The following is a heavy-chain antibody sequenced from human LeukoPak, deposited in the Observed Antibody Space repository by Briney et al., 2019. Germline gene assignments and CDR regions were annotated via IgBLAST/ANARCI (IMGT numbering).Heavy chain of an antibody. Sequence: GGSLRLSCAASGFTFNSYNMNWVRQAPGKGLEWVSYISSSGSTIYYADSVKGRFTISRDNAKNSLYLQMNSLRAEDTAVYYCARERVYCSGGSCYRTFDYWGQGTLVTVSS. CDR2: ISSSGSTI. CDR1: GFTFNSYN. V-gene: IGHV3-48*04. D-gene: IGHD2-15*01. J-gene: IGHJ4*02. CDR3: ARERVYCSGGSCYRTFDY.